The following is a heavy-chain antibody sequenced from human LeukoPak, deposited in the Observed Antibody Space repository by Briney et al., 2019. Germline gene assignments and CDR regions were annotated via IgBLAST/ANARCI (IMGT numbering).Heavy chain of an antibody. V-gene: IGHV3-30*18. CDR3: AKDPDYGGKGNSWFDY. J-gene: IGHJ4*02. Sequence: GGSLRLSCAASGFTFSSCAMSWVRQAPGKGLEWVAVISYDGSNKYYADSVKGRFTISRDNSKNTLYLQMNSLRAEDTAVYYCAKDPDYGGKGNSWFDYWGQGTLVTVSS. CDR2: ISYDGSNK. D-gene: IGHD4-23*01. CDR1: GFTFSSCA.